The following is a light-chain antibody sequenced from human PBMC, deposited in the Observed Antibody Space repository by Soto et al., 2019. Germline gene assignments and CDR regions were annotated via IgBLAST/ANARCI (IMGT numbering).Light chain of an antibody. CDR2: DVN. Sequence: QSALTQPASMSGSPGQSITISCTGTASDVGAYKYVSWHQQHPGKAPKIIIYDVNSRPSGVSSRFSGSKSGNTASLTISGLQTDDEGDYYCCAHSTSGTHVFGTGTKVTVL. CDR1: ASDVGAYKY. CDR3: CAHSTSGTHV. J-gene: IGLJ1*01. V-gene: IGLV2-14*03.